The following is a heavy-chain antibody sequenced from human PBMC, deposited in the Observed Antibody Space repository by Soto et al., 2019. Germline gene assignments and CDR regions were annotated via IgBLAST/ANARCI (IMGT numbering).Heavy chain of an antibody. J-gene: IGHJ4*02. CDR1: GGSISSSSYY. V-gene: IGHV4-39*01. D-gene: IGHD1-26*01. Sequence: QLQLQESGPGLVKPAETLSLTCNVSGGSISSSSYYWGWIRQPPGKGLEWIGSIYYSGSTYYNPARKSRVTISVDTSKNQLSLNLSSVTAADTAVYYCARHLVGATLDYWGQGTLVTVSS. CDR2: IYYSGST. CDR3: ARHLVGATLDY.